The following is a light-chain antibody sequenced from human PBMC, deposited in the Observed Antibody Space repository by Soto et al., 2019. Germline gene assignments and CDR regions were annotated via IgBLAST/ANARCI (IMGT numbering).Light chain of an antibody. CDR2: GAS. J-gene: IGKJ4*01. V-gene: IGKV3-15*01. Sequence: EIVMTQSPATLSVSPGDRVTLSCRASQSVRSNSAWYQQKPGQAPRLLIYGASTRATGIPARFSGRGSGTAFTLTISSLQSEDFAVYYCQQYNNWPLTFGGGTKVDIK. CDR1: QSVRSN. CDR3: QQYNNWPLT.